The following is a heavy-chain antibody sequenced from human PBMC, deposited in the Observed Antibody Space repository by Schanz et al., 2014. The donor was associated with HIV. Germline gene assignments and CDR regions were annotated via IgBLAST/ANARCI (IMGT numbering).Heavy chain of an antibody. CDR3: ARGDRDDFWSGAAI. CDR1: GYTFTSYG. CDR2: ISAYDGNT. D-gene: IGHD3-3*01. Sequence: QVQLVQSGAEVKKPGASVKVSCKASGYTFTSYGISWVRQAPGQGLEWMGWISAYDGNTNYAQKFQGRVTMTTDTSRYIAYMELRSLRSDDTAVYYCARGDRDDFWSGAAIWGQGTLVTVSS. V-gene: IGHV1-18*01. J-gene: IGHJ4*02.